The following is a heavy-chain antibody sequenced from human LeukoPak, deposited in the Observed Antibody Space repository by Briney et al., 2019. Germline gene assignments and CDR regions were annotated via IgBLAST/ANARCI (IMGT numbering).Heavy chain of an antibody. CDR3: AREGCSGGSCYGGGDAFDI. J-gene: IGHJ3*02. D-gene: IGHD2-15*01. CDR1: GGSVSSGSYY. CDR2: IYYSGST. V-gene: IGHV4-61*01. Sequence: SETLSLTCTVSGGSVSSGSYYWSWIRQPPGKGLEWIGYIYYSGSTNYNPTLKSRVTISVDTSKNQFSLKLSSVTAADTAVYYCAREGCSGGSCYGGGDAFDIWGQGTMVTVS.